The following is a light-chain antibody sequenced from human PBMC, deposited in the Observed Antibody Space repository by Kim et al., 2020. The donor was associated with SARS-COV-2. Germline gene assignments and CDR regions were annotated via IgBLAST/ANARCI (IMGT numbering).Light chain of an antibody. CDR3: SSYTGSTPYV. CDR2: DVS. J-gene: IGLJ1*01. V-gene: IGLV2-14*03. Sequence: GQSITISCTGTSSDVGGYDYVSWYQQHPGKAPKLLIYDVSNRPSGVSNRFSGSKSGNTVSLTISGLQAEDEADYYCSSYTGSTPYVFGTGTKVTVL. CDR1: SSDVGGYDY.